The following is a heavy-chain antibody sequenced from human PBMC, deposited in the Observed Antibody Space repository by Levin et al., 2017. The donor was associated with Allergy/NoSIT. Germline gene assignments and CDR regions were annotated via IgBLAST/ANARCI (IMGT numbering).Heavy chain of an antibody. CDR2: IYISGST. Sequence: SETLSLTCTVSGDSIGTYYWTWIRQPAGKALVWIGRIYISGSTNYNPSLKSRVTMSVDTSKNQFSLRLTSVTAAATAVYYCARGLYGSDFRLWGRGTLVTVSS. CDR1: GDSIGTYY. CDR3: ARGLYGSDFRL. D-gene: IGHD6-19*01. J-gene: IGHJ4*02. V-gene: IGHV4-4*07.